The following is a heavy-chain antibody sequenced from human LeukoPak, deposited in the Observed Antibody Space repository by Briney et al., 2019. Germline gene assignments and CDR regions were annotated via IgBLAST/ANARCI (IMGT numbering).Heavy chain of an antibody. D-gene: IGHD6-6*01. J-gene: IGHJ3*02. Sequence: GESLKISCKGSGYSFTNYWIGWVRQMPGKGLEWMGIIYPGDSDTRYSPSFQGQVTISADKSISTAYLQWSSLKASDTAMYYCARTISARPDAFDIWGQGTMVTVSS. CDR2: IYPGDSDT. CDR1: GYSFTNYW. CDR3: ARTISARPDAFDI. V-gene: IGHV5-51*01.